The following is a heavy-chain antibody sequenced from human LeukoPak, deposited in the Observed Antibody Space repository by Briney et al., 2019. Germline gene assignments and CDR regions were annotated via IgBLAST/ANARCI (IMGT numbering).Heavy chain of an antibody. CDR2: TWYDGSNK. Sequence: GGSLRLSCAASGFTFSSYGMHWVRQAPGKGLEWVAVTWYDGSNKYYADSVKGRFTISRDNSKNMLYLQMNNLRAEDTAVYYCARDYYGSGRVYYYYYGMDVWGQGTTVTVSS. D-gene: IGHD3-10*01. CDR1: GFTFSSYG. V-gene: IGHV3-33*01. CDR3: ARDYYGSGRVYYYYYGMDV. J-gene: IGHJ6*02.